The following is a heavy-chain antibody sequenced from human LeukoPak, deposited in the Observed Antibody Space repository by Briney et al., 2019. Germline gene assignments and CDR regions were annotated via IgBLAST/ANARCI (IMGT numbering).Heavy chain of an antibody. V-gene: IGHV3-23*01. Sequence: GGSLRLSCAASGFTFSSYAMSRVRQAPGKRLEWVSAISGSGGSTYYADSVKGRFTISRDNSKNTLYLQMNSLRAEDTAVYYCAKDLDGWSSSWYEDFDYWGQGTLVTVSS. J-gene: IGHJ4*02. D-gene: IGHD6-13*01. CDR1: GFTFSSYA. CDR2: ISGSGGST. CDR3: AKDLDGWSSSWYEDFDY.